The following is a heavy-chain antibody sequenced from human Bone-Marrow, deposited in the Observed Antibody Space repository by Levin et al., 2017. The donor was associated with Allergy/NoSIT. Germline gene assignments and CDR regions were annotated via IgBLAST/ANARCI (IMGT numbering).Heavy chain of an antibody. Sequence: LSLTCAASGFHFTTHAMSWVRQAPWQGLEWVSAISGSGDSTFYSESVKGRFTISRDNSKNTFSLQMNNLRAEDTGIYYCARDRVVVVGLFQSWGQGTQVTVSS. CDR1: GFHFTTHA. D-gene: IGHD2-15*01. CDR3: ARDRVVVVGLFQS. V-gene: IGHV3-23*01. J-gene: IGHJ5*02. CDR2: ISGSGDST.